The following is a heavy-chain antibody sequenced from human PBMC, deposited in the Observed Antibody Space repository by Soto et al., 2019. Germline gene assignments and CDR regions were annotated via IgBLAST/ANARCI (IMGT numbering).Heavy chain of an antibody. CDR3: ARQGMNYEGKNWFDP. J-gene: IGHJ5*02. V-gene: IGHV4-39*01. CDR1: GGSISSSSYY. Sequence: PSETLSLTCTVSGGSISSSSYYWGWIRRPPGKGLEWIGSIYYSGSTYYNPSLKSRVTISVDTSKNQFSLKLSSVTAADTAVYYCARQGMNYEGKNWFDPWGQGTLVTVSS. CDR2: IYYSGST. D-gene: IGHD3-22*01.